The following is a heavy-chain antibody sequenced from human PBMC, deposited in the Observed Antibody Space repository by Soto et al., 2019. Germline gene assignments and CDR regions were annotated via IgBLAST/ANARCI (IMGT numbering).Heavy chain of an antibody. D-gene: IGHD3-22*01. V-gene: IGHV3-30-3*01. CDR1: GITFSAFA. J-gene: IGHJ4*02. CDR2: ISYDASAS. CDR3: VRDYNDGSGRFDY. Sequence: QVQLVESGGGVVQPGTSLRLSCAASGITFSAFAMQWVRQVPGKGLEWVARISYDASASSNADSVKGRFTISRDNSRSTLYLQMNSLRTEDTAIYYCVRDYNDGSGRFDYWGQGALVTVSS.